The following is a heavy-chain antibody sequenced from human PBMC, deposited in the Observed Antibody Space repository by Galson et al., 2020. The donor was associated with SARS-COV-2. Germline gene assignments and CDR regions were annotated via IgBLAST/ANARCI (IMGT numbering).Heavy chain of an antibody. Sequence: SVKVPCKASGYTLTDSYILRVRQAPGQGIEGMGWISPNSGATHYAQKFQGRVTMTSDTSINTAYMELSRLRSDDTPVYYCAKNAVSATAYWFDPWGQGTLVTVSS. J-gene: IGHJ5*02. V-gene: IGHV1-2*02. CDR2: ISPNSGAT. D-gene: IGHD2-21*02. CDR1: GYTLTDSY. CDR3: AKNAVSATAYWFDP.